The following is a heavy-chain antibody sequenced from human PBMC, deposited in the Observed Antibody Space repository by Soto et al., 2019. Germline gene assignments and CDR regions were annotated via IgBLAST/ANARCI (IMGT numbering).Heavy chain of an antibody. D-gene: IGHD1-1*01. V-gene: IGHV1-46*01. CDR2: IHPNGDAT. Sequence: QVQLVQSGAEVKKPGASVKISCKASGYTFTNYYMHWVRQAPGQGLECMGIIHPNGDATAYATKFQGRITSTRDPSTSTLYLELSSLSSGDTAIYYCSRVGDPTVTSFYYGMDVWGQGTTVTVSS. CDR3: SRVGDPTVTSFYYGMDV. CDR1: GYTFTNYY. J-gene: IGHJ6*02.